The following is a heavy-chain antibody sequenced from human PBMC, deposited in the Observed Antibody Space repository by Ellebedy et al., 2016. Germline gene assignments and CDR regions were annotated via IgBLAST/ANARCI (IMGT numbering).Heavy chain of an antibody. V-gene: IGHV3-30*03. D-gene: IGHD3-10*01. J-gene: IGHJ4*02. CDR3: ATRGSGSYPFDY. CDR1: GFTFSSYG. Sequence: GGSLRLSXAASGFTFSSYGMHWVRQAPGKGLEWVAVISYDGSNKYYADSVKGRFTISRDNSKNTLYLQMNSLRAEDSAVYYCATRGSGSYPFDYWGQGTLVTVSS. CDR2: ISYDGSNK.